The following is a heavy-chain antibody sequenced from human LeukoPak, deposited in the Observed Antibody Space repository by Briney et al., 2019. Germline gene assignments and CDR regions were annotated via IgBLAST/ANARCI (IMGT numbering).Heavy chain of an antibody. CDR3: DLYSSSWDPYYYYGMDV. D-gene: IGHD6-13*01. CDR2: ISDDGNTK. V-gene: IGHV3-30*03. CDR1: GFTFSSYG. Sequence: GGSLRLSCAASGFTFSSYGMHGVRQAPGKGLEWVAVISDDGNTKYYADSVKGRFTISRDNSQNTHYLQMNSLRPEDTAVYYCDLYSSSWDPYYYYGMDVWGQGTTVTVSS. J-gene: IGHJ6*02.